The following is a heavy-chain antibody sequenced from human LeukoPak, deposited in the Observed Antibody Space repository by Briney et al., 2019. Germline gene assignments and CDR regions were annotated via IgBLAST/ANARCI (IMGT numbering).Heavy chain of an antibody. J-gene: IGHJ6*02. CDR1: GYTFTSYY. CDR2: INPSGGST. CDR3: ARSVYYYYGMDV. D-gene: IGHD6-19*01. Sequence: ASVKVSCKASGYTFTSYYMHWVRQAPEQGLEWMGIINPSGGSTSYAQKFQGRVTMTRDTSISTAYMELSRLRSDDTAVYYCARSVYYYYGMDVWGQGTTVTVSS. V-gene: IGHV1-46*01.